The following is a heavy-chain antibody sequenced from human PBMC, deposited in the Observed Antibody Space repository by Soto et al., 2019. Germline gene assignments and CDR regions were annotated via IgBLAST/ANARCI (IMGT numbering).Heavy chain of an antibody. D-gene: IGHD2-21*01. CDR1: GFIFSRYG. Sequence: QVQLVESGGGVVQPGRSLRLSCAASGFIFSRYGLHWVRQAPGKGLEWVAVISHDATYKYYSDSVKGRFTISRDNSKNTLYLEMNSLRSEETAIYYCAKEACGGECHEFWYFDLWGRGTLVTVSS. CDR2: ISHDATYK. V-gene: IGHV3-30*18. J-gene: IGHJ2*01. CDR3: AKEACGGECHEFWYFDL.